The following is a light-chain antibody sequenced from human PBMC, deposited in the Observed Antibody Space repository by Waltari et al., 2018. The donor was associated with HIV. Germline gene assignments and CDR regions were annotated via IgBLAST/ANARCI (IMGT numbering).Light chain of an antibody. V-gene: IGLV3-19*01. Sequence: SSELTQDPTVSVALGQTVRITCQGDSLRTYSASWYQQKPGQPPILVIYARNNRPSGIPDRFSASSSGNTASLTITGAQAEDEADYYCNSRDSSSSHNWVFGGGTRLTVL. CDR2: ARN. CDR3: NSRDSSSSHNWV. J-gene: IGLJ3*02. CDR1: SLRTYS.